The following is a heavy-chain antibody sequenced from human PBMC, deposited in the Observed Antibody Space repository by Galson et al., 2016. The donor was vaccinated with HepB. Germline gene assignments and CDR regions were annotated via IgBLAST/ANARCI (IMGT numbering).Heavy chain of an antibody. Sequence: CAISGDSVSSNSAAWHWIRQSPSRGLEWLGRTYYRSKWYNDYTLSVKGRITINPETSKNNFSLQLNSVTPEDTAVYYCARQYGTYFAYWGRGTLVTVSS. J-gene: IGHJ4*02. CDR3: ARQYGTYFAY. CDR2: TYYRSKWYN. D-gene: IGHD4-17*01. CDR1: GDSVSSNSAA. V-gene: IGHV6-1*01.